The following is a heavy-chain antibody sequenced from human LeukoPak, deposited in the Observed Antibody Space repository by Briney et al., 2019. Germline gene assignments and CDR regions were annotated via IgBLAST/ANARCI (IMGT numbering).Heavy chain of an antibody. V-gene: IGHV3-30*02. Sequence: GGSLRLSCAASGFTFSSYGMHWVRQAPGKGLEWVAFIRYDGSNKYYADSVKGRFTISRDNSKNTLYLQMNSLRAEDTAVYYCAKDFTGYSSSWYYYYYGMDVWGQGTTVTVSS. D-gene: IGHD6-13*01. J-gene: IGHJ6*02. CDR1: GFTFSSYG. CDR3: AKDFTGYSSSWYYYYYGMDV. CDR2: IRYDGSNK.